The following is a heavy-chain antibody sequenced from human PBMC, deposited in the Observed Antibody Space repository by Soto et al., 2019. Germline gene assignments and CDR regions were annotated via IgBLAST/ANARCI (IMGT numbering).Heavy chain of an antibody. CDR1: GESCNGYY. V-gene: IGHV4-34*01. J-gene: IGHJ4*02. Sequence: SKTLYITCAVYGESCNGYYWRCIRQPSGKGLEWIGEINHSGSTNYNPSLKSRVTISVDTSKNQFSLKLSSVTAADTAVYYCAFFQDIVEVVAVFDFCGQGTSVTGSS. D-gene: IGHD2-15*01. CDR2: INHSGST. CDR3: AFFQDIVEVVAVFDF.